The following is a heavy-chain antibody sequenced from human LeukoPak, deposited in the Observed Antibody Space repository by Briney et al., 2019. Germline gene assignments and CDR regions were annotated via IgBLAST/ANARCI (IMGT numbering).Heavy chain of an antibody. Sequence: ASVKVSCKASGYTFTGYYMHWVRQAPGQGLEWMGWINPNSGGTNYAQKFQGRVTMTRDTSISTAYMELSRLRSEDTAVYYCARDRAIFGVVTNRGYYFDYWGQGTLVTVSS. V-gene: IGHV1-2*02. D-gene: IGHD3-3*01. CDR1: GYTFTGYY. CDR2: INPNSGGT. CDR3: ARDRAIFGVVTNRGYYFDY. J-gene: IGHJ4*02.